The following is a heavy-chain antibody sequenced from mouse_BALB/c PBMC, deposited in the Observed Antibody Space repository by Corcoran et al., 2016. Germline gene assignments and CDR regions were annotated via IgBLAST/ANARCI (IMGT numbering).Heavy chain of an antibody. Sequence: DVQLQESGPGLVKPSQSLSLTCSVTGYSITSGYYWNWIRQFPGNKLEWMGYISYDGSNNYNPSLKHRIAITLDTSKNQFFLKLNSVTTEDTATYYCARDDGYAYWGQGTLVTVSA. D-gene: IGHD2-3*01. CDR1: GYSITSGYY. J-gene: IGHJ3*01. CDR3: ARDDGYAY. V-gene: IGHV3-6*02. CDR2: ISYDGSN.